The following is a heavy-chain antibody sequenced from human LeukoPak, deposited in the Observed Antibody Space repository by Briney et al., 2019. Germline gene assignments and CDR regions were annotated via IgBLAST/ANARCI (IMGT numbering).Heavy chain of an antibody. CDR2: ISYDGSDK. CDR3: AKASYFLLWFGELLSRFDP. CDR1: GFSFSRYA. Sequence: GGSLRLSCAASGFSFSRYAMHWVRQAPGKGLEWVALISYDGSDKYYADSVKGRFSISRDNSKNTLYLQMNGLRAEDTAVYYCAKASYFLLWFGELLSRFDPWGQGTLVTVSS. J-gene: IGHJ5*02. V-gene: IGHV3-30*04. D-gene: IGHD3-10*01.